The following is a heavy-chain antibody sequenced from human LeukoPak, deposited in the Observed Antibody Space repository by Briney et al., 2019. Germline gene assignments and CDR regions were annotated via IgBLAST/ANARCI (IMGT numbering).Heavy chain of an antibody. CDR2: ISCSGGST. J-gene: IGHJ6*02. Sequence: GGSLRLSCAASGFTFSSYAMSWVRQAPGKGLEWVSGISCSGGSTYYADSVKGRFTFSRDNSKHTLYLQMNSLRAEDTAVYYCAKARSGSYYYGMDVWGQGTTVTVSS. V-gene: IGHV3-23*01. D-gene: IGHD6-25*01. CDR3: AKARSGSYYYGMDV. CDR1: GFTFSSYA.